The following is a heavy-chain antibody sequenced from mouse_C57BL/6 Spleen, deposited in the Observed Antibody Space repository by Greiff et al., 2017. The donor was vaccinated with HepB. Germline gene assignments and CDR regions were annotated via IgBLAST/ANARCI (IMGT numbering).Heavy chain of an antibody. J-gene: IGHJ1*03. CDR3: ARRITTVVARYFDV. CDR1: GYTFTSYW. D-gene: IGHD1-1*01. V-gene: IGHV1-53*01. CDR2: INPSNGGT. Sequence: QVQLQQPGPELVKPGASVKLSCKASGYTFTSYWMHWVKQRPGQGLEWIGNINPSNGGTNYNEKFKSKATLTVDKSSSTAYMQLSSLTSEDSAVYYCARRITTVVARYFDVWGTGTTVTVSS.